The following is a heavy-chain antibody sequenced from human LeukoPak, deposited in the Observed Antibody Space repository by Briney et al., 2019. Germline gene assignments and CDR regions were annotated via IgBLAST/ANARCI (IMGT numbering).Heavy chain of an antibody. CDR3: AKDDYVWGSSGSAFEF. CDR2: VSDTRST. V-gene: IGHV3-23*01. Sequence: GGSLRLSCAASGFTFSSYGMSWVRQAPGKGLEWVSAVSDTRSTYYADSVKGRFTISRDNSKNTLYLQMNSLRAEDTAVYFCAKDDYVWGSSGSAFEFWGQGTLVTVSS. D-gene: IGHD3-16*01. J-gene: IGHJ4*02. CDR1: GFTFSSYG.